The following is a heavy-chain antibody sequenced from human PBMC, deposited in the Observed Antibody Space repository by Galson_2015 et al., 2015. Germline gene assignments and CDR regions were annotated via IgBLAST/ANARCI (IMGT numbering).Heavy chain of an antibody. CDR3: ARVAAAGTSDY. CDR1: GFTFDDYT. D-gene: IGHD6-13*01. CDR2: ISWDGGST. V-gene: IGHV3-43*01. J-gene: IGHJ4*02. Sequence: SLRLSCAASGFTFDDYTMHWVRQAPGKGLEWVSLISWDGGSTYYADSVKGRFTISRDNSKNSLYLQMNSLRTEDTALYYCARVAAAGTSDYWGQGTLVTVSS.